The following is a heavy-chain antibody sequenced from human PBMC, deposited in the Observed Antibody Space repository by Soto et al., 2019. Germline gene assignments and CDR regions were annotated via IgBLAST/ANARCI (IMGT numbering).Heavy chain of an antibody. V-gene: IGHV4-34*01. CDR2: INHSGST. CDR1: GGSFSGYY. J-gene: IGHJ6*02. Sequence: SETLSLTCAVYGGSFSGYYWSWIRQPPGKGLEWIGEINHSGSTNYNPSLKSRVTISVDTSKNQFSLKLSSVTAADTAVYYCARMSIAARRGYYYGMDVWGQGTTVTVSS. D-gene: IGHD6-6*01. CDR3: ARMSIAARRGYYYGMDV.